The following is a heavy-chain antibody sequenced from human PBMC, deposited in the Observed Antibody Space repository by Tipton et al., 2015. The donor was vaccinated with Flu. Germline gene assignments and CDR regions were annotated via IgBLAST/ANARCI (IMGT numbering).Heavy chain of an antibody. CDR3: AREVPGDGYIPY. CDR1: GGAISPFY. Sequence: GLVKPSETLSLTCSVSGGAISPFYWSWVRQPPGKGLEWIGYIHYTGATDYTPSLRSRATISVDMSKNQLSLKLTSVTAADTAVYFCAREVPGDGYIPYWGQGTLVTGTS. J-gene: IGHJ4*02. D-gene: IGHD5-24*01. V-gene: IGHV4-59*12. CDR2: IHYTGAT.